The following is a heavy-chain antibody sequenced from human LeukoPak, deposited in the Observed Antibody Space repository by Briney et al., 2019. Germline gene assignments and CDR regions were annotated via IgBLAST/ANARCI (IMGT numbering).Heavy chain of an antibody. V-gene: IGHV3-30-3*01. J-gene: IGHJ4*02. CDR1: GFTFSSYA. CDR2: ISYDGSNK. Sequence: GGSLRLSCAASGFTFSSYAMHWVRQAPGKGLEWVAVISYDGSNKYYADSVKGRFTISRDNSKNTLYLQMNSLRAEDTAVYYCAREALPGYCSSATCAFDYWGQGTLVTVSS. CDR3: AREALPGYCSSATCAFDY. D-gene: IGHD2-2*01.